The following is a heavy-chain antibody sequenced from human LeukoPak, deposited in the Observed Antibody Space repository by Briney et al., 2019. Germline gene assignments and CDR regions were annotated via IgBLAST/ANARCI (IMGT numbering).Heavy chain of an antibody. CDR1: GFTFSSHW. CDR2: IKQDGSEK. CDR3: AREWY. V-gene: IGHV3-7*01. J-gene: IGHJ4*02. Sequence: PGGSLRLSCAASGFTFSSHWMSWVRQAPGKGLEWVANIKQDGSEKYYVDSVKGRFTISRDNAKNSLYLQMNSLRAEGTAVYYCAREWYWGQGTLVTVSS.